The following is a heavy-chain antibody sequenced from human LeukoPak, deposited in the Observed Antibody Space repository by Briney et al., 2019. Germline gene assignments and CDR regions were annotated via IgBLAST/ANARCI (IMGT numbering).Heavy chain of an antibody. Sequence: SETLSLTCTVSGGSISSSSYYWSWIRQPAGKGLEWIGRIYTSGSTNYNPSLKSRVTISVDTSKNQFSLKLSSVTAADTAVYYCARQEDLWFDPWGQGTLVTVSS. CDR1: GGSISSSSYY. V-gene: IGHV4-61*02. CDR2: IYTSGST. J-gene: IGHJ5*02. CDR3: ARQEDLWFDP.